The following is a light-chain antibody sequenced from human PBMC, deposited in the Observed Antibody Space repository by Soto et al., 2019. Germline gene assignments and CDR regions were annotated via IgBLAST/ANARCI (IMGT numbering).Light chain of an antibody. CDR3: QQSYSTPFT. CDR2: AAT. CDR1: QPVSYL. J-gene: IGKJ3*01. V-gene: IGKV1-39*01. Sequence: DFQMTQSPSSLSASVGDRITITCRASQPVSYLLNWYQHKPGKPPRLLIYAATTLEGGVPSRFSGSGSGTDFTLTISSLQPEDVATYYCQQSYSTPFTFGPGTKVDIK.